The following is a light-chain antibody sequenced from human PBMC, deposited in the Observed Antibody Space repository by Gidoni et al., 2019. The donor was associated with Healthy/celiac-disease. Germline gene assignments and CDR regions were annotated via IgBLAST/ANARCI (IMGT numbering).Light chain of an antibody. CDR1: QDISNY. Sequence: DIQMTQSPSSLSASVGDRVTITCQASQDISNYLNWYQQKPRKAPKLLIYDASNLETGVPSRFSGSGSGTDFTFTISSLQPEDIATYYCQQYDNLALTFXGXTKVXIK. V-gene: IGKV1-33*01. J-gene: IGKJ4*01. CDR2: DAS. CDR3: QQYDNLALT.